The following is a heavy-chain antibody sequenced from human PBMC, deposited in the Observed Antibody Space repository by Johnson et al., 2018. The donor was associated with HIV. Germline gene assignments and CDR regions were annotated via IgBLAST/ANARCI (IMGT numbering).Heavy chain of an antibody. J-gene: IGHJ3*02. CDR2: IKQDGSEK. CDR1: GFTFSRYW. D-gene: IGHD2-15*01. Sequence: VQLVESGGGLVQPGGSLRLSCAASGFTFSRYWMSWVRQAPWKGLEWVANIKQDGSEKYYVDSVKGRFTISRDNAKNSLYLQMNSLRAEDTAVYYCARDPGVVEAPRSRVDAFDIWGQGTMVTVSS. CDR3: ARDPGVVEAPRSRVDAFDI. V-gene: IGHV3-7*05.